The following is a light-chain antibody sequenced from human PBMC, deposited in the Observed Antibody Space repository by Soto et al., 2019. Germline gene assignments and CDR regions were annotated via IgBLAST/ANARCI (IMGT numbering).Light chain of an antibody. CDR2: XAS. V-gene: IGKV3-20*01. Sequence: VLTQSPATLALSPGARATVSXRASQSISNNSLAWSQHKHXQAPXXLXVXASSRATGITDRFSGSGSGTSFTLTISRQEAEQFAVYYGHYGNAHSWTFGQGAKVDI. CDR1: QSISNNS. J-gene: IGKJ1*01. CDR3: HYGNAHSWT.